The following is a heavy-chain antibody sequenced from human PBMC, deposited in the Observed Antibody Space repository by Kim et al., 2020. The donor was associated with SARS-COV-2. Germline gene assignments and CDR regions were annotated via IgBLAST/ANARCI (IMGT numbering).Heavy chain of an antibody. CDR2: GST. J-gene: IGHJ3*02. D-gene: IGHD2-8*01. CDR3: ASGFVPFDI. V-gene: IGHV4-4*09. Sequence: GSTNYNPSLRRRVTISVDTSKNQFSLKLSSVTAADTAVYYCASGFVPFDIWGQGTMVTVSS.